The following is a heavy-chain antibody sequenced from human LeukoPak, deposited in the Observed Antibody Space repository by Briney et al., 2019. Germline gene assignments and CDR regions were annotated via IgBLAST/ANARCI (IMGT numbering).Heavy chain of an antibody. D-gene: IGHD1-26*01. CDR3: ARDSGSHFDY. Sequence: PSETLSLTCTVSGGSISSSSYYWGWIRQPPGKGLEWIGSIYYSGSTYYNPSLKSRVTISVDTSKNQFSLKVSSVTAADTAVYYCARDSGSHFDYWGQGTLVTVSS. J-gene: IGHJ4*02. CDR2: IYYSGST. V-gene: IGHV4-39*07. CDR1: GGSISSSSYY.